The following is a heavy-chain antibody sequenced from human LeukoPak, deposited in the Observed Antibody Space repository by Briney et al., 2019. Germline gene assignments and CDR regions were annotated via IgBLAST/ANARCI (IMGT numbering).Heavy chain of an antibody. CDR2: IYHSGST. CDR3: ARDVGGYSGYDSGGAFDI. Sequence: SETLSLTCTVSGYSISSGYYWSWIRQPPGKGLEWIGNIYHSGSTNYNPSLKSRVTISVDTSKNQFSLKLSSVTAADTAVYYCARDVGGYSGYDSGGAFDIWGQGTMVTVSS. J-gene: IGHJ3*02. V-gene: IGHV4-38-2*02. CDR1: GYSISSGYY. D-gene: IGHD5-12*01.